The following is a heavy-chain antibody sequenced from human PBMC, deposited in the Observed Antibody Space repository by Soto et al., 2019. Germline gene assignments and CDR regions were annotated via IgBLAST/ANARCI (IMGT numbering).Heavy chain of an antibody. J-gene: IGHJ6*02. Sequence: KTSETLSLTCTVSGGSISSGDYYWSWIRQPPGKGLEWIGYIYYSGSTYYNPSLKSRVTISVDTSKNQFSPKLSSVTAADTAVYYCARGGITIFGVGTYGMDVWGQGTTVTVSS. CDR3: ARGGITIFGVGTYGMDV. CDR2: IYYSGST. CDR1: GGSISSGDYY. D-gene: IGHD3-3*01. V-gene: IGHV4-30-4*01.